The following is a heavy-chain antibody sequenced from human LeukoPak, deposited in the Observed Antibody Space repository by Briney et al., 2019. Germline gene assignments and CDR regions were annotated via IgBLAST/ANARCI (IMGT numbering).Heavy chain of an antibody. J-gene: IGHJ4*02. D-gene: IGHD5-12*01. Sequence: GGSLRLSCAASGFTISSNYMNWVRQAPGKGLEWVSVISTGGTTYYANSVQGRFTISRDYSTNTLYLEMNNLRAEDTAVYYCARVSGYSGYDTLDYWGQGTLVTVS. CDR2: ISTGGTT. CDR1: GFTISSNY. CDR3: ARVSGYSGYDTLDY. V-gene: IGHV3-66*01.